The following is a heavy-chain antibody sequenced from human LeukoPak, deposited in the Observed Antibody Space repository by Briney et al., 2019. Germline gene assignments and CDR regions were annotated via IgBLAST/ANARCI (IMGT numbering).Heavy chain of an antibody. Sequence: AGGSLRLSCAASGLTFSSYAMSWVRQGPGKGLEWVSVISGSGGSTYYADSVKGRFTMSRDNSKNTLYLQMNSLRAEDTAVYYCAKDGGGWGYFDSWGQGTLVTVSS. J-gene: IGHJ4*02. CDR2: ISGSGGST. CDR1: GLTFSSYA. V-gene: IGHV3-23*01. CDR3: AKDGGGWGYFDS. D-gene: IGHD6-19*01.